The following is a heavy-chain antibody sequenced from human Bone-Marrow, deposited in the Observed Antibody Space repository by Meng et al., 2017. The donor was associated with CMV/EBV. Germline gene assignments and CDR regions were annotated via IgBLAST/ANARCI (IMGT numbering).Heavy chain of an antibody. CDR2: INHSGST. J-gene: IGHJ4*02. CDR3: ARAGGRVDY. D-gene: IGHD4-23*01. Sequence: SETLSLTCAVYGGSFSGYYWSWIRQPPGKGLEWIGEINHSGSTNYNPPLKSRVTISVDTSKNQFSLKLSSVTAADTAVYYCARAGGRVDYWGQGTLVTISS. CDR1: GGSFSGYY. V-gene: IGHV4-34*01.